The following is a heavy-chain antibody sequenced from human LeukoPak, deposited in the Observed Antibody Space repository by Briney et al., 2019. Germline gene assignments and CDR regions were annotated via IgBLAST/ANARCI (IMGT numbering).Heavy chain of an antibody. CDR3: ARESSSSCPEGGYFPDYFDY. J-gene: IGHJ4*02. D-gene: IGHD2-2*01. Sequence: KPSETLSLTCSVSGGSISCYYWNWIRQPAGKGLEWIGRIYTSETTNYNPSLKSRVTMSVDTSKNQFSLKLRSVTVADTAVYYCARESSSSCPEGGYFPDYFDYWGQGTLVTVSS. CDR2: IYTSETT. V-gene: IGHV4-4*07. CDR1: GGSISCYY.